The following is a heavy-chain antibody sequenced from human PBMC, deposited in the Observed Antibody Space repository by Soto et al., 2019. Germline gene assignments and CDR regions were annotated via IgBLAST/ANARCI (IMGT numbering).Heavy chain of an antibody. D-gene: IGHD4-4*01. J-gene: IGHJ4*02. CDR2: IYYSGST. CDR1: GGSISSYY. CDR3: ARVDLDYTFDY. Sequence: PSETLSLTCTVSGGSISSYYWSWIRQPPGKGLEWIGYIYYSGSTNYNPSLKSRVTISVDTSKNQSSLKLSSVTAADTAVYYCARVDLDYTFDYWGQGTLVTVSS. V-gene: IGHV4-59*01.